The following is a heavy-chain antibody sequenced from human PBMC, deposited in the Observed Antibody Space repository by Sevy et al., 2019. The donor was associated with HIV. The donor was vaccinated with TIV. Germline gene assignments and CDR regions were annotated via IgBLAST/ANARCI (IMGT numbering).Heavy chain of an antibody. Sequence: GGSLRLSCAASGFTFSSYWMHWVRRAPEKGLVWVSHLKSDGSSTSYADSVKGRFTISRDNAKNTLYLKMNSLRAEDTAVYYCAREDGYNWRRPFDIWGQGTMVTVSS. CDR1: GFTFSSYW. CDR3: AREDGYNWRRPFDI. CDR2: LKSDGSST. V-gene: IGHV3-74*01. D-gene: IGHD5-12*01. J-gene: IGHJ3*02.